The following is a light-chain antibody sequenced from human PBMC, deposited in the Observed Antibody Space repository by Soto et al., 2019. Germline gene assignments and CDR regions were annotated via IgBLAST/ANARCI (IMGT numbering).Light chain of an antibody. CDR3: QQYISYRA. CDR2: KAS. J-gene: IGKJ1*01. V-gene: IGKV1-5*03. CDR1: QSIDTW. Sequence: DIPMTQSPSTLSASVGDTVTITCRASQSIDTWLAWHQQKPGRAPKLLISKASILESGVPSRFSGSGSGTDFTLTINGLQPEDFAIYYCQQYISYRAVGQGTKVDIK.